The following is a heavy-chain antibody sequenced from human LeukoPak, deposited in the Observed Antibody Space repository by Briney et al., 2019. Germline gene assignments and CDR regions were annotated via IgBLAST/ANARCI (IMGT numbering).Heavy chain of an antibody. V-gene: IGHV7-4-1*02. CDR2: INTNTGNP. D-gene: IGHD1-14*01. J-gene: IGHJ4*02. CDR3: ARGRRGRKETSPYYFDY. Sequence: ASVKVSCKASGYTFTSYAMNWVRQAPGQGLEWMGWINTNTGNPTYAQGFTGRFVFSLDTSVSTAYLQISSLKAEDTAVYYCARGRRGRKETSPYYFDYWGQGTLVTVPS. CDR1: GYTFTSYA.